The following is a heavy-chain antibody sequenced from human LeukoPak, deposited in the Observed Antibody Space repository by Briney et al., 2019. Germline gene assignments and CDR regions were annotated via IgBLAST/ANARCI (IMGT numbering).Heavy chain of an antibody. CDR2: ISSWGSTI. CDR3: ARVLLTGTETDY. CDR1: GFTFSSYE. V-gene: IGHV3-48*03. J-gene: IGHJ4*02. D-gene: IGHD3-9*01. Sequence: GGSLRLSCVVSGFTFSSYEMNWVRQAPGKGLEWVSYISSWGSTIDYLDSVKGRFTISRDNAKNSLYLQMNSLRAEDTAVYYCARVLLTGTETDYWGQGTPVTVSS.